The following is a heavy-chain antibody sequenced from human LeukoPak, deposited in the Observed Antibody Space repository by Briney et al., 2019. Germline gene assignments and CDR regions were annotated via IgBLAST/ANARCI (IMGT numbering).Heavy chain of an antibody. Sequence: GGSLRLSCAASGSTVSSNYMSWVRQAPGKGLEWVSVIYSGGSTYYADSVKGRFTISRDNSKNTLYLQMNSLRAEDTAVYYCARVGGSYYGANYYGMDVWGQGTTVTVSS. CDR3: ARVGGSYYGANYYGMDV. CDR1: GSTVSSNY. J-gene: IGHJ6*02. V-gene: IGHV3-53*01. D-gene: IGHD1-26*01. CDR2: IYSGGST.